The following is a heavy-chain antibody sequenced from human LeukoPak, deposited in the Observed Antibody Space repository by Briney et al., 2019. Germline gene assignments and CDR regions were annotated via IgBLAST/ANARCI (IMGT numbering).Heavy chain of an antibody. CDR3: ARVAPSMDV. Sequence: GGSLRLSCAASGFTYSNYWMHWVRQAPGKGLVWVSRINSDGSSTSYADSVKGRFTISRDNAKNTVYLQMNSLRAEDTAVYYCARVAPSMDVWGKGTTVTVSS. CDR2: INSDGSST. CDR1: GFTYSNYW. J-gene: IGHJ6*04. V-gene: IGHV3-74*01.